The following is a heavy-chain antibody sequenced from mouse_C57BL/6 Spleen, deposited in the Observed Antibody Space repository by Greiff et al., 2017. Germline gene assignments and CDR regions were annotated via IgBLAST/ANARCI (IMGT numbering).Heavy chain of an antibody. V-gene: IGHV7-3*01. J-gene: IGHJ3*01. CDR3: ACYCAYSFAY. CDR2: IRNKANGYTT. CDR1: GFTFTDYY. Sequence: EVQVVESGGGLVQPGGSLSLSCAASGFTFTDYYMSWVRQPPGKALEWLGFIRNKANGYTTEYSASVKDRFTIYRDNSQYILYLQLNALVSADCSTDYCACYCAYSFAYWGQGTLVTVSA. D-gene: IGHD1-1*01.